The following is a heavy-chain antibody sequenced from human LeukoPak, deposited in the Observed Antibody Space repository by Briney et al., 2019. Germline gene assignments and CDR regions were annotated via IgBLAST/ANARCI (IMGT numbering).Heavy chain of an antibody. Sequence: PGRFLRLSCAASGFTFSNYGMHWVRQAPGKGLEWVALISYDGSHKSYADSVKGRSTISRDTSRNTLFLQMSSLRTEDTAVYYCAKDLRAFRGSGGPYVDNWGQGTLVTVSS. CDR3: AKDLRAFRGSGGPYVDN. V-gene: IGHV3-30*18. D-gene: IGHD3-10*01. J-gene: IGHJ4*02. CDR1: GFTFSNYG. CDR2: ISYDGSHK.